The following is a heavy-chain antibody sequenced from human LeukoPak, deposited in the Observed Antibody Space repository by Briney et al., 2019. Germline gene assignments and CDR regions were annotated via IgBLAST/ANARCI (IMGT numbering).Heavy chain of an antibody. J-gene: IGHJ3*02. Sequence: GGSLRLSCAASGFTVSSNYMTWVRQAPGKGLEWVSVIYNGGSTYYTDSVKGRFTISRDNSKNTLYLQMNNLRAEDTAVYYCATARGVFDIWGQGTMVTVSS. V-gene: IGHV3-66*01. CDR3: ATARGVFDI. CDR1: GFTVSSNY. D-gene: IGHD2-15*01. CDR2: IYNGGST.